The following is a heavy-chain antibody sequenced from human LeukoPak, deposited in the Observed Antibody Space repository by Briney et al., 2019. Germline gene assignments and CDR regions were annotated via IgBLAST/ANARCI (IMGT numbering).Heavy chain of an antibody. V-gene: IGHV4-39*01. CDR3: ARQKGNDYSNVNWFDP. CDR1: GGSISSSSYY. Sequence: PSETLSLTCTVSGGSISSSSYYWGWIRQPPGKGLEWIGSIHYSGSTYYNPSLKSRVTISVDTSKNQFSLKLSSVTAADTAVYYCARQKGNDYSNVNWFDPWGQGTLVTVSS. CDR2: IHYSGST. J-gene: IGHJ5*02. D-gene: IGHD4-11*01.